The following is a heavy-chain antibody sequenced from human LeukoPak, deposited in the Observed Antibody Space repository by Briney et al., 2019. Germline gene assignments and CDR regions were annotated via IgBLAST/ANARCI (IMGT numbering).Heavy chain of an antibody. CDR2: IYYSGST. J-gene: IGHJ4*02. V-gene: IGHV4-39*01. Sequence: PSETLSLTCTVFGGSISSSSYYWGWIRQPPGKGLEWVGSIYYSGSTYYNPSLKSRVTISVDTSKNQFSLKLSSVTAADTAVYYCARQPSIVGATRFDYWGQGTLVTVSS. CDR1: GGSISSSSYY. D-gene: IGHD1-26*01. CDR3: ARQPSIVGATRFDY.